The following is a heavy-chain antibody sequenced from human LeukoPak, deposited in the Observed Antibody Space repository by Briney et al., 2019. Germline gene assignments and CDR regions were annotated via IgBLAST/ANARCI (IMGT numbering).Heavy chain of an antibody. CDR2: IWYDGSNK. J-gene: IGHJ6*03. V-gene: IGHV3-33*06. D-gene: IGHD6-19*01. CDR3: AKEGYSSGWYYYYYMDV. CDR1: GFTFSSYG. Sequence: GRSLRLSCAASGFTFSSYGMHWVRQAPGKGLEWVAVIWYDGSNKYYADSVKGRFTISRDNSKNTLYLQMNSLRAEGTAVYYCAKEGYSSGWYYYYYMDVWGKGTTVTVSS.